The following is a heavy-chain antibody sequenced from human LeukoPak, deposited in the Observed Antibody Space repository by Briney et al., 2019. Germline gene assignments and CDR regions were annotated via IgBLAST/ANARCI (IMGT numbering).Heavy chain of an antibody. V-gene: IGHV1-18*01. D-gene: IGHD3-10*01. CDR1: GYAFTSYG. CDR2: ISAYNGNT. J-gene: IGHJ6*02. Sequence: ASVKVSCKASGYAFTSYGISWVRQAPGQGLEWMGWISAYNGNTNYAQKLQGRVTMTTDTSTSTAYMELRSLRSGDTAVYYCASGLWFGNYGMDVWSQGTTVTVSS. CDR3: ASGLWFGNYGMDV.